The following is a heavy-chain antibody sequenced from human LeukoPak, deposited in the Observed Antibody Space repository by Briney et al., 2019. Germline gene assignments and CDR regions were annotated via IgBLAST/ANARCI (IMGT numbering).Heavy chain of an antibody. V-gene: IGHV4-59*01. Sequence: SETLSLTCTVSGGSISSYYWNWIRQPPGKGLEWIRYIYYSGSTNYNPSLKSRVTISVDTSKNQFSLKLSSVTAADTAVYYCAGRLWRRDGYNLSAFDIWDQGTTVTVSS. J-gene: IGHJ3*02. D-gene: IGHD5-24*01. CDR2: IYYSGST. CDR1: GGSISSYY. CDR3: AGRLWRRDGYNLSAFDI.